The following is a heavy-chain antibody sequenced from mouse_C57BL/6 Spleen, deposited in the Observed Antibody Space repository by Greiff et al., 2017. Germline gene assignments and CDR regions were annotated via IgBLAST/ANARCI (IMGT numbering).Heavy chain of an antibody. Sequence: QVQLKQSGPGLVAPSQSLSITCTVSGFSLTSYGVHWVRQPPGKGLEWLVVIWSDGSTTYNSALKSRLSISKDNSKSQVFLKMNSLQTDDTAMYYCARHPDYYGSRSNYAMDYWGQGTSVTVSS. CDR3: ARHPDYYGSRSNYAMDY. V-gene: IGHV2-6-1*01. CDR2: IWSDGST. J-gene: IGHJ4*01. CDR1: GFSLTSYG. D-gene: IGHD1-1*01.